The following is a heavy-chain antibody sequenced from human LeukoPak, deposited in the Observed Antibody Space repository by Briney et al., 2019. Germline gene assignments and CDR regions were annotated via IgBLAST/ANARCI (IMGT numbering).Heavy chain of an antibody. J-gene: IGHJ6*02. D-gene: IGHD3-22*01. CDR1: GYTFTGYY. Sequence: ASVKVSCKASGYTFTGYYMHWVRQAPGQGLEWMGWINPNSGGTNSAQKFQGRGTMTRDTSISTAYMELSRLRSDDTAVYYCARGHYYDSSGYYNYYYGMDVWGQGTTVTVSS. CDR2: INPNSGGT. V-gene: IGHV1-2*02. CDR3: ARGHYYDSSGYYNYYYGMDV.